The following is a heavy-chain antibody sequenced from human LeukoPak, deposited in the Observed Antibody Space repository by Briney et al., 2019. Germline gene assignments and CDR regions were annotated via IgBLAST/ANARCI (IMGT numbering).Heavy chain of an antibody. CDR3: ARHDILTGYYFDY. Sequence: SETLSLPCAVYGGSFSAYYWSWIRQPPGKGLEWIGEINHSGSTNYNPSLKSRVTISVDTSKNQFSLKLSSVTAADTAVYYCARHDILTGYYFDYWGQGTLVTVSS. CDR2: INHSGST. J-gene: IGHJ4*02. D-gene: IGHD3-9*01. V-gene: IGHV4-34*01. CDR1: GGSFSAYY.